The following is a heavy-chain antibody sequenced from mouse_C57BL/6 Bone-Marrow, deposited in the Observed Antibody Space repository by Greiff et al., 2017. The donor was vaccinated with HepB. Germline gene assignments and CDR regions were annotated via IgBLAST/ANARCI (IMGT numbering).Heavy chain of an antibody. CDR3: ARHRRGFAY. V-gene: IGHV5-12*01. Sequence: EVQVVESGGGLVQPGGSLKLSCAASGFTFSDYYMYWVRQTPEKRLEWVAYISNGGGSTYYPDTVKGRFTISRDNAKNTLYLQMSRLKSEDTAMYYCARHRRGFAYWGQGTLVTVSA. CDR2: ISNGGGST. CDR1: GFTFSDYY. J-gene: IGHJ3*01.